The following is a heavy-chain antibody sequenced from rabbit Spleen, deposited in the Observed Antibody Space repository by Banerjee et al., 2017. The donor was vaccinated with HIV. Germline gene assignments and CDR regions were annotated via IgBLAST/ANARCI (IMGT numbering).Heavy chain of an antibody. CDR2: IYTGNGKT. V-gene: IGHV1S40*01. D-gene: IGHD7-1*01. CDR1: GFSFSSSYD. J-gene: IGHJ4*01. CDR3: ARDAGTGDYIDVYFNL. Sequence: EESGGDLVKPGASLTLTCTASGFSFSSSYDMCWVRQAPGKGLEWIGCIYTGNGKTYYASGAKGRFTISKTSSTTVTLRMTSLTAADTATYFCARDAGTGDYIDVYFNLWGQGTLVTVS.